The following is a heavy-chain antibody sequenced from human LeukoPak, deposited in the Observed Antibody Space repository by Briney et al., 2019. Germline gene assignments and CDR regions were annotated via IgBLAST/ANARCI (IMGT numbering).Heavy chain of an antibody. CDR3: AKRGINGDYYHY. V-gene: IGHV3-30*18. Sequence: GGSLRLSCAASGFTFSTYAMHWVRQAPGKGLEWVALILYDGRNEYYAESVKGRFNISRDKSQNTVYLQMNSLRPEYTAVYYCAKRGINGDYYHYWGQGTLVTVSS. J-gene: IGHJ4*02. D-gene: IGHD4-17*01. CDR1: GFTFSTYA. CDR2: ILYDGRNE.